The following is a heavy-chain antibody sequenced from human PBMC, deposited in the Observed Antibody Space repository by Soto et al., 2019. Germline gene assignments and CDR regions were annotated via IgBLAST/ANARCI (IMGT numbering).Heavy chain of an antibody. CDR3: ARVPFSSSWYGVDY. J-gene: IGHJ4*02. CDR1: GYTFTSSG. D-gene: IGHD6-13*01. Sequence: QVQLVQSGTEVKKPGASVKVSCKASGYTFTSSGIGWVRQAPGQGLEWMGWINVYNGNTYYVQKLEGRVTMTTDTSTRTTYMDLRSLRSDDTGVYYCARVPFSSSWYGVDYWGQGTLITVPS. CDR2: INVYNGNT. V-gene: IGHV1-18*01.